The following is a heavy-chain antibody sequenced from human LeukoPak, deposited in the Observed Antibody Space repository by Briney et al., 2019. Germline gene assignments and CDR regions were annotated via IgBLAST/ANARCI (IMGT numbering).Heavy chain of an antibody. CDR2: ITPGGGSP. CDR3: AKSPIVPASWVRPGFDY. Sequence: GGSLRLSCAASGFSFSNYAMNWVRQAPGNGLEWVATITPGGGSPDYADSVRGRFTFSRDNSQNTLYLQMTSLTADDTAVYYCAKSPIVPASWVRPGFDYWGQGTLVIVSS. CDR1: GFSFSNYA. D-gene: IGHD2-2*01. V-gene: IGHV3-23*01. J-gene: IGHJ4*02.